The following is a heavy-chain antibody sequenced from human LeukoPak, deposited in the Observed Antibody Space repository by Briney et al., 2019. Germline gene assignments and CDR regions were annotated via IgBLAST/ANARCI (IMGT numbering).Heavy chain of an antibody. J-gene: IGHJ4*02. D-gene: IGHD1-26*01. CDR2: IYHSGNT. CDR1: SGSISSSSYY. CDR3: ARRAYSGSQIEYFDY. Sequence: SETLSLTCTVSSGSISSSSYYWGWIRQPPGKGLEWIGSIYHSGNTYYSPSLKSRVTISVDTSKNQFSLKLSSVTAADTAVYYCARRAYSGSQIEYFDYWGQGTLVTVSS. V-gene: IGHV4-39*07.